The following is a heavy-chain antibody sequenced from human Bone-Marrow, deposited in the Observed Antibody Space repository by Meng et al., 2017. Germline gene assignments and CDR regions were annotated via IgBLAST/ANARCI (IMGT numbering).Heavy chain of an antibody. Sequence: GESLKISCTASGFTFGDYAMSWFRQAPGKGLEWVGFIRSKAYGGTTEYAASVKGRFTISRDDSKSIAYLQMNSLKTEDTAVYYCTREFWPELDWFDPWGQGTRVTVSS. CDR3: TREFWPELDWFDP. V-gene: IGHV3-49*03. D-gene: IGHD1-14*01. CDR2: IRSKAYGGTT. CDR1: GFTFGDYA. J-gene: IGHJ5*02.